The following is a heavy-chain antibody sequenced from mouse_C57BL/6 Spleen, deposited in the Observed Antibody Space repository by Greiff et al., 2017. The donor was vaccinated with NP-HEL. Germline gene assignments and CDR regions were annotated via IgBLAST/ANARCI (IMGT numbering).Heavy chain of an antibody. CDR1: GFTFSSYT. CDR2: ISGGGGNT. CDR3: AGPQDDVWYFDV. Sequence: EVKLMESGGGLVKPGGSLKLSCAASGFTFSSYTMSWVRQTPEKRLEWVATISGGGGNTYYPDSVKGRFTISRDNAKNTLYLQMSSLRSEDTALYYCAGPQDDVWYFDVWGTGTTVTVSS. V-gene: IGHV5-9*01. J-gene: IGHJ1*03. D-gene: IGHD2-12*01.